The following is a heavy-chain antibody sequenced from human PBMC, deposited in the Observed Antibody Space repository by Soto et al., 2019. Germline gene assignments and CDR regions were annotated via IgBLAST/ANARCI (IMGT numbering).Heavy chain of an antibody. Sequence: QVQLVESGGGVVQPGRSLRLSCAASGFTFSRHAMHWVRQAPVKGLEWVAVISYDGSEKYYADSVKGRFTISRDSSKNTLYLQMDSLGPEDTAVYYCAREVGGSSHPGWGQGTLVTVFS. D-gene: IGHD6-6*01. CDR2: ISYDGSEK. CDR1: GFTFSRHA. J-gene: IGHJ4*02. CDR3: AREVGGSSHPG. V-gene: IGHV3-30-3*01.